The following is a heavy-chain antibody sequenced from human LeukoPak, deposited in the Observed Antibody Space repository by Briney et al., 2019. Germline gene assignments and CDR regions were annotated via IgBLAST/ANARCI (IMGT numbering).Heavy chain of an antibody. CDR3: AKEDIVVVPAAMGGYYYYYMDV. J-gene: IGHJ6*03. V-gene: IGHV4-4*07. CDR1: GGSISSYY. Sequence: SETLSLTCTVSGGSISSYYWSWIRQPAGQGLEWIGRIYTSGSTNYNPSLKSRVTMSVDTSKNQFSLKLSSVTAADTAVYYCAKEDIVVVPAAMGGYYYYYMDVWGKGTTVTVSS. D-gene: IGHD2-2*01. CDR2: IYTSGST.